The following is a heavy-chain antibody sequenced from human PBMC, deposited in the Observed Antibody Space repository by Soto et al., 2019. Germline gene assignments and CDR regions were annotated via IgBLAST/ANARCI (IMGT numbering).Heavy chain of an antibody. Sequence: GGSLRLSCAASGFTFSSYGMHWVRQAPGKGLEWVAVISYDGSNKYYADSVKGRFTISRDNSKNALYLQMNSLRAEDTAVYYCAKDRVGTFDYWGQGTLVTVSS. CDR2: ISYDGSNK. CDR1: GFTFSSYG. V-gene: IGHV3-30*18. J-gene: IGHJ4*02. CDR3: AKDRVGTFDY.